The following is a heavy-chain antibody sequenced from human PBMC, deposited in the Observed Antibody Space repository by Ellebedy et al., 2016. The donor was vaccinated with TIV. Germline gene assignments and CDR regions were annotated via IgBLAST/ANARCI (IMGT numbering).Heavy chain of an antibody. CDR2: TYYRSKWNT. D-gene: IGHD3/OR15-3a*01. Sequence: SETLSLTCAISGDSVSSNSAAWNWIRQSPSRGLEWLGRTYYRSKWNTDYAVSVNSRITINADTSKNHISLQLNSVTPEDTAMYYCAGRGTAGTGFTYWGQGTLVTVSS. V-gene: IGHV6-1*01. CDR3: AGRGTAGTGFTY. CDR1: GDSVSSNSAA. J-gene: IGHJ4*02.